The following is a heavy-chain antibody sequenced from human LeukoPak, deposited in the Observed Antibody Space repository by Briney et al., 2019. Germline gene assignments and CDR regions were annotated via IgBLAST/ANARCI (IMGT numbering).Heavy chain of an antibody. CDR1: GYKFTDDY. V-gene: IGHV1-2*02. CDR3: ARDPIVGATIGSFDY. Sequence: ASVKVSCKASGYKFTDDYMHWVRQAPGQGLEFMGWINPDSGFTNYAQKFKGRVTMTRDTSISTAYMELSRLRSDDTAVYYCARDPIVGATIGSFDYWGQGTLVTVSS. J-gene: IGHJ4*02. D-gene: IGHD1-26*01. CDR2: INPDSGFT.